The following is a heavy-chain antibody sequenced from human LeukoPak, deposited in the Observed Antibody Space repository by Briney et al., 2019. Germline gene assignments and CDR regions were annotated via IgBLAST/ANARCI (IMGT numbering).Heavy chain of an antibody. J-gene: IGHJ5*02. V-gene: IGHV1-2*02. D-gene: IGHD2-2*01. CDR3: ARDGKYCSSTSCYPYNWFDP. Sequence: ASVKVSCKASGYTLTGYYMHWVRQAPGQGLEWMGWINPNSGGTNYAQKFQGRVTMTRDTSISTAYMELSRLRSDDTAVYYCARDGKYCSSTSCYPYNWFDPWGQGTLVTVSS. CDR1: GYTLTGYY. CDR2: INPNSGGT.